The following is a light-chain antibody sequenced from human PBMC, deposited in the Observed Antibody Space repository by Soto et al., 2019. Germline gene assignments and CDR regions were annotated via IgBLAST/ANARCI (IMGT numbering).Light chain of an antibody. CDR3: QMCDSVHALT. CDR2: GAS. Sequence: DIQLTQSPSSLSASVGDRVTITCRASQDIRKYLAWYQQKTGKVPQVLIYGASTLQSGVPSRFSGSGSGTDFTLTISDLQPEDDAKYYCQMCDSVHALTFGGGTKVDIK. J-gene: IGKJ4*01. V-gene: IGKV1-27*01. CDR1: QDIRKY.